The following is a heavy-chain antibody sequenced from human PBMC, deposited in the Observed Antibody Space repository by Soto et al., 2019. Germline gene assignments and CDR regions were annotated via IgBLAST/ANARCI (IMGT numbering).Heavy chain of an antibody. CDR1: GDSVSSNSAA. CDR2: TYYRSKWYN. CDR3: ARDRGIAVVDWFDP. J-gene: IGHJ5*02. Sequence: QTLSLPCAISGDSVSSNSAAWNWIRQSPSRGLEWLGRTYYRSKWYNDYAVSVKSRITINPGTSKNQFSLQLNSVTPEDTAVYYCARDRGIAVVDWFDPWGQGTLVTVSS. V-gene: IGHV6-1*01. D-gene: IGHD6-19*01.